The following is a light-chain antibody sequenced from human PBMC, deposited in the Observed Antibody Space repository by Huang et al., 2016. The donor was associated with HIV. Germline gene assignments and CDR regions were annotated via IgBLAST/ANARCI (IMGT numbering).Light chain of an antibody. CDR3: HHYSNWPPTWT. CDR2: GAS. V-gene: IGKV3-15*01. J-gene: IGKJ1*01. CDR1: QSVAKH. Sequence: EIVMTQSPATLSVSPGERATLSCRASQSVAKHFAWYQQKPGQAPRLLIYGASTRATGIPARFSGSGSGTEFTLTISSLQSVDFAVYYCHHYSNWPPTWTFGQGTKVEIK.